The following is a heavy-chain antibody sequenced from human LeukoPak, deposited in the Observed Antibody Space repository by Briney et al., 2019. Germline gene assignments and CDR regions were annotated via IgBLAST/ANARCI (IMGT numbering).Heavy chain of an antibody. CDR3: ASQYYDFWSGTSNDWLLTDY. D-gene: IGHD3-3*01. CDR2: IYTSGST. J-gene: IGHJ4*02. V-gene: IGHV4-61*02. CDR1: GGSISSGSYY. Sequence: SQTLSLTCTVSGGSISSGSYYWSWLRQPAGKGLEWIGRIYTSGSTNYNPSLKSRVTISVDTSKNQFSLKLSSVTAADTAVYYCASQYYDFWSGTSNDWLLTDYWGQGTLVTVSS.